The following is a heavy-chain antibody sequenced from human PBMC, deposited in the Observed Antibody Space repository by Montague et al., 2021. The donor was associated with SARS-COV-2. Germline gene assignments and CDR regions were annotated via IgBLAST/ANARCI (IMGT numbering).Heavy chain of an antibody. CDR1: GFSLSTSGMC. CDR3: ARIIANSSGWGEWFDP. D-gene: IGHD6-25*01. Sequence: PALVKPTQTLTLTCTFSGFSLSTSGMCVSWIRQPPGKALEWLALIAWDDDKYYSTSLKTRLNISKDTSKNQVVLTMTNMDPVDTATYYCARIIANSSGWGEWFDPWGQGTLVTVSS. J-gene: IGHJ5*02. V-gene: IGHV2-70*01. CDR2: IAWDDDK.